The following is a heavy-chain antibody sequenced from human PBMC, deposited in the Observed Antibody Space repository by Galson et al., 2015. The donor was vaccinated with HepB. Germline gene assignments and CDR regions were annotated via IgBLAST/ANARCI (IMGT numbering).Heavy chain of an antibody. V-gene: IGHV3-48*02. CDR2: ISSSSSTI. D-gene: IGHD3-16*01. CDR3: ARGAPEPPSIMWSDYYYYGMDV. J-gene: IGHJ6*02. Sequence: SLRLSCAASGFTFSSYSMNWVRQAPGKGLEWVSYISSSSSTIYYADSVKGRFTISRDNAKNSLYLQMNSLRDEDTAVYYCARGAPEPPSIMWSDYYYYGMDVWGQGTTVTVSS. CDR1: GFTFSSYS.